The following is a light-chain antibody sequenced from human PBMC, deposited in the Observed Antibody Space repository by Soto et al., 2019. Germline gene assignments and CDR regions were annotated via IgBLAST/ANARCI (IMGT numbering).Light chain of an antibody. Sequence: SYELIQPPSVSVAPGQTARITCGGNNIGSKSVHWYQQKPGQAPVLVVYDDSDRPSGIPGRFSGSNSGNTATLTISRVEAGDKADYNCQVWDSSSDHYVFGTGTKLTVL. J-gene: IGLJ1*01. CDR3: QVWDSSSDHYV. CDR1: NIGSKS. V-gene: IGLV3-21*02. CDR2: DDS.